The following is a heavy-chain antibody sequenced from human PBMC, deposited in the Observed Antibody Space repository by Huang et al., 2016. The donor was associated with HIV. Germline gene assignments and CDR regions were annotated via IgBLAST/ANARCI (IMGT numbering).Heavy chain of an antibody. V-gene: IGHV4-39*01. CDR3: ARQDTSGWYADPYYFDY. Sequence: QLQLQESGPGLVKPSETLSLTCTVSGGSISTSGYYWGWIRQPPGKGLEWIGRIYYSGSTSYNPSLKSGVTRSVDTSKSQFSLKLSSVTAADTAVYYCARQDTSGWYADPYYFDYWGQGTLVTVSS. J-gene: IGHJ4*02. D-gene: IGHD6-19*01. CDR2: IYYSGST. CDR1: GGSISTSGYY.